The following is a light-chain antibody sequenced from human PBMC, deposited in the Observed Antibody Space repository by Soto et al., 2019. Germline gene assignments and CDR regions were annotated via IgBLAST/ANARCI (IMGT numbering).Light chain of an antibody. CDR1: SSDIGAYNY. CDR3: SSFTGSDNP. CDR2: EVS. V-gene: IGLV2-8*01. J-gene: IGLJ2*01. Sequence: QSALTQPPSASGSPGQSVTISCTGTSSDIGAYNYVSWYQQYPGKAPKLIIYEVSQRPSGVPDRFSGSKSGNTASLTVSGLHLEDEADYYCSSFTGSDNPFGGGTKVTVL.